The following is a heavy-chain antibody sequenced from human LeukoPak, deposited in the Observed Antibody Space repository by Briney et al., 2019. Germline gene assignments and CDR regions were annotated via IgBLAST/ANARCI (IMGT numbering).Heavy chain of an antibody. V-gene: IGHV6-1*01. CDR2: TYHRSKWYN. CDR3: ARVEYYDSSGSYYYYGMDV. Sequence: SQTLSLTCAISGDSVSSNSAAWNWIRQSPSRGLEWLGRTYHRSKWYNDYAVSVKSRITINPDTSKNQFSLQLNSVTPEDTAVYYCARVEYYDSSGSYYYYGMDVWGQGTTVTVSS. CDR1: GDSVSSNSAA. J-gene: IGHJ6*02. D-gene: IGHD3-22*01.